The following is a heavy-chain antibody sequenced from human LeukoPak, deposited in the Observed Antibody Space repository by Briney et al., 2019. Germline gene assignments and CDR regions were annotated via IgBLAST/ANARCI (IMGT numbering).Heavy chain of an antibody. CDR2: IYSGGST. Sequence: PGGSLRLSCAASGFTVSSNYMSWVRQAPGKGLEWVSVIYSGGSTYYADSVKGRFTISRDNSKNTLYLQMNSLRAEDTAVYYCARSVAEALNWFDPWGQGTLVTVSS. D-gene: IGHD2-21*01. CDR3: ARSVAEALNWFDP. J-gene: IGHJ5*02. CDR1: GFTVSSNY. V-gene: IGHV3-53*01.